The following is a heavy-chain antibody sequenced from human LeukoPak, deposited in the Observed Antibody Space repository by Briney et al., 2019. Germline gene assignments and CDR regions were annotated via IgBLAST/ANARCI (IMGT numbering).Heavy chain of an antibody. Sequence: SVKVSCKASGGTFSSYAISWVRQAPGQELEWMGRIIPIFGTANYAQKFQGRVTITADESTSTAYMELSSLRSEDTAVYYCASSPYMITFGGVIAPDYWGQGTLVTVSS. V-gene: IGHV1-69*13. D-gene: IGHD3-16*02. J-gene: IGHJ4*02. CDR3: ASSPYMITFGGVIAPDY. CDR2: IIPIFGTA. CDR1: GGTFSSYA.